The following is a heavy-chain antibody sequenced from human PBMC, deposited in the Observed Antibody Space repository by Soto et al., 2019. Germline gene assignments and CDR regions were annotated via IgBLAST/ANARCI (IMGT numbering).Heavy chain of an antibody. J-gene: IGHJ4*02. CDR1: GYRFPSYW. V-gene: IGHV5-51*01. Sequence: PVGSLMISCRVPGYRFPSYWIGWVLQLPGKGLEWMGIIYPGDSDTRHSPSFQGQVTISADKSISTAYLQGSSLKASDTAMDYCARHTYYYDTSGAPAGYWGQGTMVTVSS. D-gene: IGHD3-22*01. CDR3: ARHTYYYDTSGAPAGY. CDR2: IYPGDSDT.